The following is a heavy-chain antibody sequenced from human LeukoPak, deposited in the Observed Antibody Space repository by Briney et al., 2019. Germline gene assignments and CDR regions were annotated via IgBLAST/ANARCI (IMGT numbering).Heavy chain of an antibody. D-gene: IGHD3-22*01. CDR2: IRYDGSNK. CDR1: GFTFSSYG. V-gene: IGHV3-30*02. Sequence: GGSLRLSCAASGFTFSSYGMHWVRQAPGKGLEWVAFIRYDGSNKYYADSVKGRFTISRDNSKNTLYLQMNSLRAEDTAVYYCAKDRPYYYDSSGYYGIDYWGQGTLVTVSS. CDR3: AKDRPYYYDSSGYYGIDY. J-gene: IGHJ4*02.